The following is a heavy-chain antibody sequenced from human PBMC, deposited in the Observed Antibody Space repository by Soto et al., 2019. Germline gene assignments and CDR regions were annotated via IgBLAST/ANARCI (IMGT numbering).Heavy chain of an antibody. CDR2: MSYDGSNQ. D-gene: IGHD3-16*02. V-gene: IGHV3-30*18. J-gene: IGHJ4*02. CDR1: GFTFSNYG. Sequence: GGSLRLSCAASGFTFSNYGMHWVRQAPGKGLEWVAVMSYDGSNQYYADSVKGRFTISRDNSRNTLYLQMNSLRAEDTAVYYCAKNWGSYRYTSYLDSWGQGALVTVSS. CDR3: AKNWGSYRYTSYLDS.